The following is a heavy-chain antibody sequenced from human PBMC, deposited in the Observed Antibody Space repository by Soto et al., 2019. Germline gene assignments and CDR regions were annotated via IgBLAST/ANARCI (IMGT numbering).Heavy chain of an antibody. CDR1: GFTFSSYS. Sequence: GGSLRLSCAASGFTFSSYSMNWVRQAPGKGLEWVSAISYGGGTTYYADSVKGRFTISRDNSKNTLYLQMNSLRAEDTAVYYCAKNPGYYYDSTGYHFDYWGQGTLVTVSS. J-gene: IGHJ4*02. CDR2: ISYGGGTT. D-gene: IGHD3-22*01. CDR3: AKNPGYYYDSTGYHFDY. V-gene: IGHV3-23*01.